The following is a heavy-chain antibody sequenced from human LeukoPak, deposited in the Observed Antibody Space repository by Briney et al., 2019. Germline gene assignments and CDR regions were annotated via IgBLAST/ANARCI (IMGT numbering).Heavy chain of an antibody. V-gene: IGHV6-1*01. J-gene: IGHJ6*02. CDR1: GDSVSSNSAA. D-gene: IGHD6-19*01. CDR2: TYYRSKWYN. CDR3: ARDRQWLGKGYYYYYGMDV. Sequence: SQTLSLTFAISGDSVSSNSAAWNWIRQSPSRGLEWLGRTYYRSKWYNDYAVSVKSRITINPDTSKNQFSLQLNSVTPEDTAVYYCARDRQWLGKGYYYYYGMDVWGQGTTVTVSS.